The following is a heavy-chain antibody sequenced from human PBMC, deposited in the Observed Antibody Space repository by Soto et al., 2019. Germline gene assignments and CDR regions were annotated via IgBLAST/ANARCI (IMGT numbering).Heavy chain of an antibody. V-gene: IGHV1-69*01. Sequence: QVQLVQSGAEVKKPGSSVKVSCKASGGTFSSYAISWVRQAPGQGLEWMGGIIPIFGTANYAQKFQGRVTSTADESTSTAYMELSSLRSEDTAVYYCARVGCSGGSCYYYFDYWGQGTLVTVSS. J-gene: IGHJ4*02. D-gene: IGHD2-15*01. CDR2: IIPIFGTA. CDR1: GGTFSSYA. CDR3: ARVGCSGGSCYYYFDY.